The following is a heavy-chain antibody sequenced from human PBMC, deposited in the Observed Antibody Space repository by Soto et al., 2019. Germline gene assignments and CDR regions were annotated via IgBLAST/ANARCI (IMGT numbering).Heavy chain of an antibody. V-gene: IGHV3-74*01. CDR2: IKFDGTDI. D-gene: IGHD3-10*01. CDR3: TKGGPYYSDPFDQ. Sequence: EVQLVESGGGLVQPGGSLRLSCAASGFIFSSYWMHWVRQAPGKGLVWISRIKFDGTDITYEDSVKGRFTVSRDNARNTLYLQMDSLTAEDTAVYYCTKGGPYYSDPFDQWGQGTVVTVSS. CDR1: GFIFSSYW. J-gene: IGHJ4*02.